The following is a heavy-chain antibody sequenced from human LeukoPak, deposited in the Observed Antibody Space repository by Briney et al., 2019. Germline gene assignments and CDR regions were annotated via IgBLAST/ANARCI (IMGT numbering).Heavy chain of an antibody. J-gene: IGHJ4*02. CDR2: IYPSGGTT. CDR1: GYTFTSYY. Sequence: GASVKVSCKASGYTFTSYYMHWVRRAPGLGLEWMGIIYPSGGTTSYAQKFQGRVTMTRDTSTSTVYLELSSLRSEDTAVYYCARGSQDSPDYDFWSGSTTCFDYWGQGTLVTVSS. V-gene: IGHV1-46*01. CDR3: ARGSQDSPDYDFWSGSTTCFDY. D-gene: IGHD3-3*01.